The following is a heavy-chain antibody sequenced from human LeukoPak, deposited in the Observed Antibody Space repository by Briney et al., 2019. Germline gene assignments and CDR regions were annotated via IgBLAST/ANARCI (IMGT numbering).Heavy chain of an antibody. CDR1: GLTFSGNG. V-gene: IGHV3-23*01. CDR3: ARVVGRNWYLDL. D-gene: IGHD1-14*01. CDR2: IYGRGGTT. J-gene: IGHJ2*01. Sequence: GGSLTLSCGASGLTFSGNGWPWVRRAQGKGLERVSGIYGRGGTTYYADSVKGRFIVSRDNSKNSLSLQMNSLRAEDTAVYYCARVVGRNWYLDLWGRGTQVTVSS.